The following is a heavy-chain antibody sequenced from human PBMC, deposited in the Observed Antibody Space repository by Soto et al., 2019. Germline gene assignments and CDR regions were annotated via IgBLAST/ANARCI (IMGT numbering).Heavy chain of an antibody. V-gene: IGHV3-30*18. D-gene: IGHD3-10*01. CDR3: AKDSRILLWFGEFQFDY. CDR2: ISYDGSNK. CDR1: GFTFSSYG. J-gene: IGHJ4*02. Sequence: GGSLRLSCAASGFTFSSYGMHWVRQAPGKGLEWVAVISYDGSNKYYADSVKGRFTISRDNSKNTLYLQMNSLRAVDTAVYYCAKDSRILLWFGEFQFDYWGQGTLVTVSS.